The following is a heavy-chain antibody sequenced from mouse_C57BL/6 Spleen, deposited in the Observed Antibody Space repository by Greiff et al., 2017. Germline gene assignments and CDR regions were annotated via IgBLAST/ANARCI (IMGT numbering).Heavy chain of an antibody. V-gene: IGHV1-42*01. D-gene: IGHD1-1*01. J-gene: IGHJ1*03. CDR1: GYSFTGYY. CDR3: ARGYYGSYWYFDV. CDR2: IKPSTGGT. Sequence: EVQLQQSGPELVKPGASVKISCKASGYSFTGYYMNWVKQSPEKSLEWIGEIKPSTGGTTYNQKFKAKATLTVDKSSSTAYMQLKSLTSEDSAVYYCARGYYGSYWYFDVWGTGTTVTVSS.